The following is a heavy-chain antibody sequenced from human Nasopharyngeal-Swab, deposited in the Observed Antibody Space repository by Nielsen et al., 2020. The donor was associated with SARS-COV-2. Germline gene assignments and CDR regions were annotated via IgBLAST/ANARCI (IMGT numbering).Heavy chain of an antibody. J-gene: IGHJ4*02. CDR3: ARVTGSSGWHRFDY. V-gene: IGHV3-11*06. D-gene: IGHD6-19*01. CDR2: ISSNATYI. Sequence: GESLKISCEASGFTFSDYYMIWIRQAPGKGLEWISYISSNATYIRYADSVRGRFTISRDSAKNSLDLQMNRLRADDTAKYYCARVTGSSGWHRFDYWGPGSLVTVSS. CDR1: GFTFSDYY.